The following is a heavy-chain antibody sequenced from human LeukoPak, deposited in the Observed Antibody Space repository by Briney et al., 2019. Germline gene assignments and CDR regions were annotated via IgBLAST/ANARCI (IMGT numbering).Heavy chain of an antibody. V-gene: IGHV4-39*01. CDR1: GGSISSSSYY. D-gene: IGHD3-10*01. J-gene: IGHJ4*02. CDR2: IYYSGST. Sequence: SETLSLTCTVSGGSISSSSYYWGWIRQPPGKGLEWIGSIYYSGSTYYNPSLKSRVTISVDTSKNQFSLKLSSVTAADTAVYYCARQDNYYGSGSSYFDYWGQGTLVTVSS. CDR3: ARQDNYYGSGSSYFDY.